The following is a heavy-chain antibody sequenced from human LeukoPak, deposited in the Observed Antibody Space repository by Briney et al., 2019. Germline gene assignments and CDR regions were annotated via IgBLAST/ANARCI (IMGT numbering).Heavy chain of an antibody. V-gene: IGHV1-3*03. J-gene: IGHJ4*02. CDR2: INAGNGNT. D-gene: IGHD4-17*01. Sequence: ASVKVSCKASGYTFTSYAMHWVRQAPGQRLEWMGWINAGNGNTKYSQEFQGRVTMTEDTSTDTAYMELSSLRSEDTAVYYCATADSTVTDFDYWGQGTLVTVSS. CDR1: GYTFTSYA. CDR3: ATADSTVTDFDY.